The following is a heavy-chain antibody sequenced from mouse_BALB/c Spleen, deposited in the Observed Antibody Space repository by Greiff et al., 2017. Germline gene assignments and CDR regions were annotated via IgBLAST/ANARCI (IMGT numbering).Heavy chain of an antibody. CDR1: GYTFTSYW. V-gene: IGHV1S22*01. J-gene: IGHJ3*01. Sequence: LKQPGSELVRPGASVKLSCKASGYTFTSYWMHWVKQRPGQGLEWIGNIYPGSGSTNYDEKFKSKATLTVDTSSSTAYMQLSSLTSEDSAVYYCTRGTGTAYWGQGTLVTVSA. D-gene: IGHD4-1*01. CDR3: TRGTGTAY. CDR2: IYPGSGST.